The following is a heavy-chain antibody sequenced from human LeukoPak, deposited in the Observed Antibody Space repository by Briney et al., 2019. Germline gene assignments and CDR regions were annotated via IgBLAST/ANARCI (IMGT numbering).Heavy chain of an antibody. J-gene: IGHJ4*02. CDR1: GGSFSGYY. CDR2: INHSGST. Sequence: SETLSLTCAVYGGSFSGYYWSWIRQPPGKGLEWIGEINHSGSTNYNPSLKSRVTISVDTSKNQFSLKLGSVTAADTAVYYCAREAFGSPLDYWGQGTLVTVSS. D-gene: IGHD3-10*01. CDR3: AREAFGSPLDY. V-gene: IGHV4-34*01.